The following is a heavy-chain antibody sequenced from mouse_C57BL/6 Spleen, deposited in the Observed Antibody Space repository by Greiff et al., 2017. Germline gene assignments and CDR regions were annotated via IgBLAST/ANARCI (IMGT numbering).Heavy chain of an antibody. J-gene: IGHJ1*03. CDR3: ARLGYGSSSWYFDV. D-gene: IGHD1-1*01. V-gene: IGHV2-2*01. CDR1: GFSLTSYG. Sequence: VKLMESGPGLVQPSQSLSITCTVSGFSLTSYGVHWVRQSPGKGLEWLGVIWSGGSTDYNAAFISRLSISKDKSKSQVFFKMNSLQADDTAIYYCARLGYGSSSWYFDVWGTGTTVTVSS. CDR2: IWSGGST.